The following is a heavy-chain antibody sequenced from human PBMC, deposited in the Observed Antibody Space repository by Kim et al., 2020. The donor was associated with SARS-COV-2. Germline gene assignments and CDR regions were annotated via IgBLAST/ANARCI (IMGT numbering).Heavy chain of an antibody. V-gene: IGHV3-73*01. CDR2: IRSKANGYAT. D-gene: IGHD1-1*01. CDR3: TSVPGTTLAFWDAFDI. Sequence: GGSLRLSCAASGFTFSGSAMHWVRQASGKGLEWVGRIRSKANGYATAYAASVKGRFTISRDDSKNTAYLQMNSLKTEDTAVYYCTSVPGTTLAFWDAFDIGGQGTRVTVPS. J-gene: IGHJ3*02. CDR1: GFTFSGSA.